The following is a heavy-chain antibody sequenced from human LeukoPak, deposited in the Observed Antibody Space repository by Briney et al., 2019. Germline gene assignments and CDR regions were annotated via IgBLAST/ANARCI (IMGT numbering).Heavy chain of an antibody. CDR2: IYPGDSDT. CDR1: GYIFTSYW. CDR3: ATTRIAVAHTEEFDY. D-gene: IGHD6-19*01. J-gene: IGHJ4*02. V-gene: IGHV5-51*04. Sequence: GESLKISCKGSGYIFTSYWIRWVRHMPAKGLEWMGIIYPGDSDTRYSPSFQGQVTISADKPISTAYLPWSSLKASDTAMYYCATTRIAVAHTEEFDYWGQGTLVTVSS.